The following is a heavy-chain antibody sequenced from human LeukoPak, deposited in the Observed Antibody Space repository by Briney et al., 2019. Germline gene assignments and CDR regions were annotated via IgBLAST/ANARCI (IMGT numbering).Heavy chain of an antibody. Sequence: GASVKVSCKASGYTFTGHYMHWVRQAPGQGLEWMGWINPNSGGTNYAQKFQGRVTMTRDTSISTAYMELSRLRSDDTAVYYCARVGVDGYSYGSTFDYWGQGTLVTVSS. J-gene: IGHJ4*02. CDR1: GYTFTGHY. CDR3: ARVGVDGYSYGSTFDY. V-gene: IGHV1-2*02. D-gene: IGHD5-18*01. CDR2: INPNSGGT.